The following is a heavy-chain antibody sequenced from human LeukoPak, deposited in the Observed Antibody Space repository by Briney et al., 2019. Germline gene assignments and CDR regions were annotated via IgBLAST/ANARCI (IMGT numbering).Heavy chain of an antibody. Sequence: SETLSLTCTVSGGSIRSYYWTWIRQPPGKGLEWIGYIYYSGSTNYNPSLKSRVTISLDTSKNQFSLKLNSVTAADTAVYYCARYDYGDIDYWGQGTLVTVSS. CDR1: GGSIRSYY. D-gene: IGHD4-17*01. CDR2: IYYSGST. CDR3: ARYDYGDIDY. J-gene: IGHJ4*02. V-gene: IGHV4-59*01.